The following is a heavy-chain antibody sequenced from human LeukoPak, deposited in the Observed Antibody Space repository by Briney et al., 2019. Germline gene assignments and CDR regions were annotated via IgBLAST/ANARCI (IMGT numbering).Heavy chain of an antibody. Sequence: EASVKVSCKASGGTFSSYAISWVRQAPGQGLEWMGRLIPILGIANYAQKFQGRVTITADKSTSTAYMELSSLRSEDTAVYYCARPLRQDYYYYGMDVWGQGTTVTVSS. CDR1: GGTFSSYA. CDR3: ARPLRQDYYYYGMDV. J-gene: IGHJ6*02. V-gene: IGHV1-69*04. CDR2: LIPILGIA.